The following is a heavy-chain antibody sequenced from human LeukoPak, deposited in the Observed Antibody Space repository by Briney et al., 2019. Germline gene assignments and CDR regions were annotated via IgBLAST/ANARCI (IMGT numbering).Heavy chain of an antibody. V-gene: IGHV1-69*13. CDR1: GGTFSSYA. CDR3: ARDRNIVVVPAEFDP. D-gene: IGHD2-2*01. Sequence: GASVKVSCKASGGTFSSYAISWVRQAPGQGLEWMGGIIPIFGTANYAQKFQGRVTITADESTSTAYMELSSLRSEDTAVYYCARDRNIVVVPAEFDPWGQGTLVTVSS. J-gene: IGHJ5*02. CDR2: IIPIFGTA.